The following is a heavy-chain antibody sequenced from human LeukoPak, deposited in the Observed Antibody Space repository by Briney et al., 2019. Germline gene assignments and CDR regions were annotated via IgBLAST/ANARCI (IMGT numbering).Heavy chain of an antibody. CDR1: GFTFSSYW. D-gene: IGHD2-2*01. V-gene: IGHV3-74*01. CDR2: INSDGSST. Sequence: QPGGSLRLSCAASGFTFSSYWMHWVRQAPGKGLVWVSRINSDGSSTSYADSVKGRFTISRDNAKNTLYLQMNSLRAEDTAVYYCARGVGYCSNTSCYWWFDPWGQGTLVTVSS. J-gene: IGHJ5*02. CDR3: ARGVGYCSNTSCYWWFDP.